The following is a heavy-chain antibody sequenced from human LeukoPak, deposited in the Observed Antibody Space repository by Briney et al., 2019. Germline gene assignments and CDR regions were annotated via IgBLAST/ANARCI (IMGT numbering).Heavy chain of an antibody. D-gene: IGHD1-26*01. Sequence: GGSLRLSCAASGFTFSDSAIYWVRQASGKGLEWVGRIRSKPQSYATAYDESLKGRFTISRDDSKETAYLQMSSLKIEDTAVYYCTRVGPSTVVDYWGQGTQVTVSS. CDR3: TRVGPSTVVDY. V-gene: IGHV3-73*01. CDR2: IRSKPQSYAT. CDR1: GFTFSDSA. J-gene: IGHJ4*02.